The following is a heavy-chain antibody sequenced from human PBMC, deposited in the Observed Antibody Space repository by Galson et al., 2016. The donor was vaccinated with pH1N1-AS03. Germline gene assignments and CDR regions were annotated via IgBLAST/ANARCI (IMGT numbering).Heavy chain of an antibody. CDR3: ARHASPTILSYHFDY. D-gene: IGHD1-26*01. CDR1: GYLFTNYW. V-gene: IGHV5-51*01. CDR2: FYPSDSDA. Sequence: QSGAEVKQPGESLRISCKTSGYLFTNYWIGWVRHMPGKGLEWMGIFYPSDSDARYSPPFQGQVTFSADKSTATAYLQWTTLKAADPAIYYCARHASPTILSYHFDYWGRGTLVTVSS. J-gene: IGHJ4*02.